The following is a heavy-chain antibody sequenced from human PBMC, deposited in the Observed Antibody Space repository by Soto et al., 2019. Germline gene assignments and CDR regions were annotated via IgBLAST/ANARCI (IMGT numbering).Heavy chain of an antibody. Sequence: PGGSLRLSCAASGFRFSGYSMNWVRQAPGKGLEWVSYISGTSRTIYYADSVKGRFTISRDNAKGSLYLQMSSLRDEDTAVYFCARDQDTPLERAFDYWGQGTLVTVSS. D-gene: IGHD1-1*01. CDR3: ARDQDTPLERAFDY. J-gene: IGHJ4*02. CDR1: GFRFSGYS. CDR2: ISGTSRTI. V-gene: IGHV3-48*02.